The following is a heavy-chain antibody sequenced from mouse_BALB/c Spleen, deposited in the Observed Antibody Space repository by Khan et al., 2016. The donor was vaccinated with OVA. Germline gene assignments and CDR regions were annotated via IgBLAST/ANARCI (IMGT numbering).Heavy chain of an antibody. J-gene: IGHJ4*01. CDR1: GFSLTSYG. CDR2: IWSDGST. CDR3: ARWFDGYSSLYAMDY. Sequence: AGPGLVAPSQSLSITCTVSGFSLTSYGVHWVRQPPGKGLEWLVVIWSDGSTNYNSVLKSRLSISKDNSKSQVFLKMNSLQTDDTAIYYCARWFDGYSSLYAMDYWGQGTSVTVSS. V-gene: IGHV2-6*02. D-gene: IGHD2-3*01.